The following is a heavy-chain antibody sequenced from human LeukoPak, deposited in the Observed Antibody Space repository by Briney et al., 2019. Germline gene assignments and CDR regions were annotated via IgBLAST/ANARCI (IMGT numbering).Heavy chain of an antibody. CDR1: GDTFTSYY. V-gene: IGHV1-46*01. J-gene: IGHJ4*02. CDR3: ARAKYQLLYGFDY. CDR2: INPSGDST. D-gene: IGHD2-2*02. Sequence: GASVKVSCKASGDTFTSYYIHWVRQAPGQGLEWMGIINPSGDSTNYAQKLQGRVTMTTDTSTSTAYMELRSLRSGDTAVYYCARAKYQLLYGFDYWGQGTLVTVSS.